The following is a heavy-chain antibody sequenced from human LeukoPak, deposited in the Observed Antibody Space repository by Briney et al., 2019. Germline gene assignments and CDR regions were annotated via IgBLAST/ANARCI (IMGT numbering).Heavy chain of an antibody. CDR1: GGSISSYY. CDR3: ARGDSGSYFPDAFDI. J-gene: IGHJ3*02. D-gene: IGHD1-26*01. CDR2: IYYSGST. V-gene: IGHV4-59*01. Sequence: PSETLSLTCTVSGGSISSYYWSWIRQPPGKGLEWIGYIYYSGSTNYNPSLKSRVTISVDTSKNQFSLKLSSVTAADTAVYYCARGDSGSYFPDAFDIWGQGTMVTVSS.